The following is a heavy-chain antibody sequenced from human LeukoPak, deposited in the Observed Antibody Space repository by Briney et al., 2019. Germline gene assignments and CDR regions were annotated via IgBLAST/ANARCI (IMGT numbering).Heavy chain of an antibody. J-gene: IGHJ4*02. CDR3: AKAYCGGDCSTAAQALSY. V-gene: IGHV3-9*01. D-gene: IGHD2-21*02. CDR2: ISWNSGSI. CDR1: GFTFDDYA. Sequence: DRSLRLSCAASGFTFDDYAMHWVRQAPGKGLEWVSGISWNSGSIGYADSVKGRFTISRDNAKNSLYLQMNSLRAEDTALYYCAKAYCGGDCSTAAQALSYWGQGTLVTVSS.